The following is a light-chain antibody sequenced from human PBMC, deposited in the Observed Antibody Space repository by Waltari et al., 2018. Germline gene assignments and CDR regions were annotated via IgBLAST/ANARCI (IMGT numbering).Light chain of an antibody. CDR3: SSYTGKTTLVT. V-gene: IGLV2-14*01. J-gene: IGLJ2*01. CDR1: SSDIGAYKY. Sequence: QSALTQPASVSGSPGPSITISCSGTSSDIGAYKYVSWYQQHPGKAPKLVISEVSNRPSGVSDRFTGSKSGNTASLTISGLQTSDEALYYCSSYTGKTTLVTFGGGTKVTVL. CDR2: EVS.